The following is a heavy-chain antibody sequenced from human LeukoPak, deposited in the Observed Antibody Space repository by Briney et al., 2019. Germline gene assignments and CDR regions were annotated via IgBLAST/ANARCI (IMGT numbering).Heavy chain of an antibody. V-gene: IGHV3-53*01. CDR1: GFTVSSKY. D-gene: IGHD1-26*01. J-gene: IGHJ6*02. Sequence: GGSLRLSCAASGFTVSSKYMSWVRQAPGKGLDGVSVIYSGGSTYYADSVKGRFTISRDNSKNTLYLQMNSLRAEDTAVYYCARKVGATTGMDVWGQGTTVTVSS. CDR2: IYSGGST. CDR3: ARKVGATTGMDV.